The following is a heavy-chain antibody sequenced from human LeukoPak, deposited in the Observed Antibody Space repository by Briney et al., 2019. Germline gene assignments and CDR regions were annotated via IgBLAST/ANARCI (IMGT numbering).Heavy chain of an antibody. Sequence: SETLSLTCTVSGGSIGYYFWNWIRQPPGKGLEWIGYIYHTGITNYNPSLKSRVTMSVDPSKNQFSLSLTSVTAADTAVYYCARGRDDIGQGSFSLWGQGTLVTVSS. CDR1: GGSIGYYF. V-gene: IGHV4-59*01. D-gene: IGHD3-9*01. CDR2: IYHTGIT. J-gene: IGHJ4*02. CDR3: ARGRDDIGQGSFSL.